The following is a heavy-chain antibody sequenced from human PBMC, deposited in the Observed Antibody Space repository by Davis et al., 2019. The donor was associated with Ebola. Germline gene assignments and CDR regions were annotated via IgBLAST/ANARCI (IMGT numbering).Heavy chain of an antibody. D-gene: IGHD3-3*01. V-gene: IGHV4-30-4*01. Sequence: PSETLSLTCTVSGGSISSGDYYWSWIRQPPGKGLEWIGYIYYSGSTYYNPSLKSRVTISVDTSKNQFSLKLSSVTAADTAVYYCARHNSIFGVGNWFDPWGQGTLVTVSS. CDR1: GGSISSGDYY. CDR2: IYYSGST. CDR3: ARHNSIFGVGNWFDP. J-gene: IGHJ5*02.